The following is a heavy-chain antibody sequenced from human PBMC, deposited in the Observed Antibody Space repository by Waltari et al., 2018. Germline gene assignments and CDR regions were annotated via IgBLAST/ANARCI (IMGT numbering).Heavy chain of an antibody. Sequence: EVQLVESGGGLIQPGGSLRLSCAASGFTVSSNYMSWVRQAPGKGGEGVSVIYSGGSTYYADSVKGRFTISRDHSKNTLYLQMNSLRAEDTAVYYCAREFRGTAAAGYFDYWGQGTLVTVSS. CDR1: GFTVSSNY. V-gene: IGHV3-53*01. J-gene: IGHJ4*02. CDR2: IYSGGST. D-gene: IGHD6-13*01. CDR3: AREFRGTAAAGYFDY.